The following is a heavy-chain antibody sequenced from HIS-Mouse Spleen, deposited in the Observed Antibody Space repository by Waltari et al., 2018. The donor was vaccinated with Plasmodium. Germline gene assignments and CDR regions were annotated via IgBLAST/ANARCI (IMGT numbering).Heavy chain of an antibody. CDR3: ARTIAAAGTGDAFDM. CDR2: ISYDGSNK. Sequence: QVPLVESGGGVVQPGRSLRLSGSASGYTVSSYAINWVRQAQGKGLEWVAVISYDGSNKYYADSVKGRFTISRDNSKNTLYLQMNSLRAEDTAVYYCARTIAAAGTGDAFDMWGQGTMVTVSS. D-gene: IGHD6-13*01. J-gene: IGHJ3*02. V-gene: IGHV3-30-3*01. CDR1: GYTVSSYA.